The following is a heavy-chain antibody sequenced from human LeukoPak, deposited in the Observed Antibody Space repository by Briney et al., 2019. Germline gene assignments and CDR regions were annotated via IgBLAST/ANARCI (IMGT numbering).Heavy chain of an antibody. CDR1: GGSISSYY. Sequence: SETLSLTCTVSGGSISSYYWSWIRQPPGKGLEWIGYIYYSGSTNYNPSLKSRVTISVDTSKNQFSLKLSSVTAADTAVYYCARLITGTTANFDYWGQGTLVTVSS. D-gene: IGHD1-7*01. CDR3: ARLITGTTANFDY. J-gene: IGHJ4*02. V-gene: IGHV4-59*01. CDR2: IYYSGST.